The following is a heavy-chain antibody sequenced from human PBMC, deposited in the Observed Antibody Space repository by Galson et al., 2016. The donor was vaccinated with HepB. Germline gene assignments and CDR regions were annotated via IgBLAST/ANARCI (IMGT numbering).Heavy chain of an antibody. CDR2: IYSGNNA. CDR3: ARAGSRVGFYLRFGFFDS. CDR1: GFSVSQNY. Sequence: SLRLSCAVSGFSVSQNYMTWVRQAPGKGLEWLSVIYSGNNAYYADSVKGRFTISRDNFRNILHLQINSLRAEDTAVYYCARAGSRVGFYLRFGFFDSWGQGTLVTVSS. V-gene: IGHV3-53*01. J-gene: IGHJ4*02. D-gene: IGHD3-10*01.